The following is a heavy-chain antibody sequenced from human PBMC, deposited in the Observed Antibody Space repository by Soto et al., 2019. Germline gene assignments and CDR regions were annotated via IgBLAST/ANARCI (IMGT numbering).Heavy chain of an antibody. CDR3: ARASPTVTTTFLSWVYNWFDP. Sequence: VSVKVSCKASGYTFTSYAMHWVRQAPGQRLEWMGWINAGNGNTKYSQKFQGRVTITRDTSASTAYMELSSLRSEDTAVYYCARASPTVTTTFLSWVYNWFDPWGQGTLVTVSS. CDR2: INAGNGNT. V-gene: IGHV1-3*01. D-gene: IGHD4-17*01. J-gene: IGHJ5*02. CDR1: GYTFTSYA.